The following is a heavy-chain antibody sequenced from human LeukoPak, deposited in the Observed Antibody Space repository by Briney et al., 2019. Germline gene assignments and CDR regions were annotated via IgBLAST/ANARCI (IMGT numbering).Heavy chain of an antibody. CDR1: GYTFTSYG. CDR3: ARFRLRLGEFYFDY. D-gene: IGHD3-16*01. Sequence: GASVKVSCKASGYTFTSYGISWVRQAPGQGLEWMGWISAYNGNTNYAQKLQGRVTITTDTSTSTAYMELRSLRSDDTAVYYCARFRLRLGEFYFDYWGQGTLVTVSS. CDR2: ISAYNGNT. V-gene: IGHV1-18*01. J-gene: IGHJ4*02.